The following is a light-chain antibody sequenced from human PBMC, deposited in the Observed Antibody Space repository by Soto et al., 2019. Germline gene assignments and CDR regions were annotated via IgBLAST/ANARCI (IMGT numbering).Light chain of an antibody. V-gene: IGKV1-39*01. CDR3: QQSYGTAIT. J-gene: IGKJ5*01. Sequence: DIQMTQSPSSLSASVGDRVTITCRASQSISSFLNWYQRKPGKAPNLLIYAASSLQSGVPSRFSGSGSGTDFTLTITSLQPEDFATYYCQQSYGTAITFGQGTRLAIK. CDR1: QSISSF. CDR2: AAS.